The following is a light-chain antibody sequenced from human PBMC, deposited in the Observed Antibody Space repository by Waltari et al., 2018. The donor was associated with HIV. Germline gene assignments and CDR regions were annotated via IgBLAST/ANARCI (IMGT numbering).Light chain of an antibody. CDR2: DYT. CDR1: NIGSKN. CDR3: QVWDTGSDHVI. V-gene: IGLV3-21*02. Sequence: SYVLTQPPSVSVAPGQTARITCGGNNIGSKNVFWYQQKPGQAPVVVVYDYTDRPSGIPERLSGSTSGNTATLTISRVEVGDEADYHCQVWDTGSDHVIFGGGTKLTVL. J-gene: IGLJ2*01.